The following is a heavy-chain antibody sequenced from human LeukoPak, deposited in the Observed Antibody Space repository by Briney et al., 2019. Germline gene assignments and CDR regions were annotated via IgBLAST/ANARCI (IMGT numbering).Heavy chain of an antibody. J-gene: IGHJ4*02. CDR2: ISSSGSTI. CDR3: ARVARYGDYIGGSDY. Sequence: GGSLRLSCAASGFTFRSYEMNWVRQAPGKGLEWVSYISSSGSTIYYADSVKGRFTISRDNAKNSLYLQMNSLRAEDTAVYYCARVARYGDYIGGSDYWGQGALVTVSS. V-gene: IGHV3-48*03. CDR1: GFTFRSYE. D-gene: IGHD4-17*01.